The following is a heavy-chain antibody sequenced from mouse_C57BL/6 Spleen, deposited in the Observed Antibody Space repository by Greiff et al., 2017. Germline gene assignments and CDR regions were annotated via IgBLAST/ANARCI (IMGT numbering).Heavy chain of an antibody. D-gene: IGHD2-1*01. J-gene: IGHJ1*03. Sequence: VQVVESGPELVKPGASVKISCKASGYAFSSSWMNWVKQRPGKGLEWIGRIYPGDGDTNYNGKFKGKATLTADKSSSTAYMQLSSLTSEDSAVYFCARFYGNYEWYFDVWGTGTTVTVSS. V-gene: IGHV1-82*01. CDR1: GYAFSSSW. CDR3: ARFYGNYEWYFDV. CDR2: IYPGDGDT.